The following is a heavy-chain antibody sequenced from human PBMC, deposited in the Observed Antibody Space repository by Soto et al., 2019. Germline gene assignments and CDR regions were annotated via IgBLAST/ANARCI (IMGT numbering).Heavy chain of an antibody. Sequence: QITLKESGPTLVKPTQTLTLTCTFSGFSHSTSGVGVGWIRQPPGKALEWLALIYWDDDKRYSPSLKSRLIITKDPSNTQGVPTMTNMDPVDPATYYRAHRGVLTWFDHWGQGTLVPVSS. D-gene: IGHD3-10*01. CDR2: IYWDDDK. CDR1: GFSHSTSGVG. J-gene: IGHJ5*02. CDR3: AHRGVLTWFDH. V-gene: IGHV2-5*02.